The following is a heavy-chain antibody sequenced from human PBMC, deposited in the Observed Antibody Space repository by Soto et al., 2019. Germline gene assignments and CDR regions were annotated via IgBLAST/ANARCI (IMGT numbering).Heavy chain of an antibody. D-gene: IGHD1-7*01. Sequence: QVPLVQSGAEVKKPGASVKVSCKASGYTFTGYDMHWVRQAPGQGLEWMGWINPNSGGTNYAQKFQGRVNMTRDTTISTAYMELSRRRSDETAVYYCARPSPSWNYGVSDYWGQGTLVTVSS. J-gene: IGHJ4*02. CDR3: ARPSPSWNYGVSDY. CDR2: INPNSGGT. V-gene: IGHV1-2*02. CDR1: GYTFTGYD.